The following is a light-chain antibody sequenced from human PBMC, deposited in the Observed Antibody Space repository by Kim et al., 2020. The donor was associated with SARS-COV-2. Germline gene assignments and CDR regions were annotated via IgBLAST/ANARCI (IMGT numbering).Light chain of an antibody. V-gene: IGKV1-5*03. CDR2: AS. J-gene: IGKJ2*01. CDR1: QSISRW. Sequence: DIQMTQSPSTLSASVGDRVTITCRASQSISRWLAWYQQKPGKAPKVLIYASSLKSGVPSRFSGSGSGTEFTLTINSLQPDDFATYYCQQYESYFYSFGQGTKLEIK. CDR3: QQYESYFYS.